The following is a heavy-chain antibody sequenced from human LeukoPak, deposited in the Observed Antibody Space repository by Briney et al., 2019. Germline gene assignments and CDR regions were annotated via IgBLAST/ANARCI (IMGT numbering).Heavy chain of an antibody. CDR2: IYYGGST. CDR3: ARALHEFGELSGPLFDY. V-gene: IGHV4-34*01. J-gene: IGHJ4*02. Sequence: SETLSLTCAVYGGSFSGYYWSWIRQPAGKGLEWIGSIYYGGSTYYNPSLKSRVTISVDTSKNQFSLKLTPVTAADTAVYYCARALHEFGELSGPLFDYWGQGTLVTVSS. CDR1: GGSFSGYY. D-gene: IGHD3-10*01.